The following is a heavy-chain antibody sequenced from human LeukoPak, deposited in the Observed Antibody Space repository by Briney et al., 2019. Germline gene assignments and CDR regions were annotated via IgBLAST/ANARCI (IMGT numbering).Heavy chain of an antibody. CDR1: GGSFSGYY. V-gene: IGHV4-34*01. CDR2: INHSGST. Sequence: PSETLSLTCAVYGGSFSGYYWSWIRQPPGKGLEWIGEINHSGSTNYNPSLKSRVTISVDTSKNQFSLKLSSLTAADTAVYYCARGPILEWFYYYYYYMDVWGKGTTVTVSS. CDR3: ARGPILEWFYYYYYYMDV. D-gene: IGHD3-3*01. J-gene: IGHJ6*03.